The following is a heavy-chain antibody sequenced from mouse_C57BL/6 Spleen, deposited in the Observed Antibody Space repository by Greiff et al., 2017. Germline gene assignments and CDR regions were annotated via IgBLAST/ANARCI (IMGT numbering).Heavy chain of an antibody. D-gene: IGHD2-2*01. CDR3: ARGLPYYYAMDY. J-gene: IGHJ4*01. CDR1: GYAFTNYL. CDR2: INPGSGGT. V-gene: IGHV1-54*01. Sequence: VQWVESGAELVRPGTSVKVSCKASGYAFTNYLIEWVKQRPGQGLEWIGVINPGSGGTNYNEKFKGKATLTADKSSSTAYMQLSSLTSEDSAVYFCARGLPYYYAMDYWGQGTSVTVSS.